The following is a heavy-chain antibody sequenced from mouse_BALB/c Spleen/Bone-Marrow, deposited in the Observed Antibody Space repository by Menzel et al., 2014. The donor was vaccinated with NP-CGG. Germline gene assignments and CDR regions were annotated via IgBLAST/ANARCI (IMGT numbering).Heavy chain of an antibody. J-gene: IGHJ1*01. D-gene: IGHD2-14*01. V-gene: IGHV14-3*02. CDR3: ASYRYAWYFDV. CDR1: GFNIKDTY. Sequence: DVQLVESGAELAKPGASVKLSCTASGFNIKDTYMHWVKQRPEQGLEWIGRIDPANGNTKYDPKFQGKATITADTSSNTAYLQLSSLTSEDTAVYYCASYRYAWYFDVWGAGTTVTVSS. CDR2: IDPANGNT.